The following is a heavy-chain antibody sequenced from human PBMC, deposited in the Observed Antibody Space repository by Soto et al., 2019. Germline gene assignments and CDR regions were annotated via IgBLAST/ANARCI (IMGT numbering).Heavy chain of an antibody. CDR3: AKFPGITMVRGVIRPFDY. J-gene: IGHJ4*02. D-gene: IGHD3-10*01. CDR2: ISGSGGST. Sequence: EVQLLESGGGLVQPGGSLRLSCAASGFTFSSYAMSWVRQAPGKGLEWVSAISGSGGSTYYADSVKGRFTISRDNSKNTLYLQMNSLRAEDTVVYYCAKFPGITMVRGVIRPFDYWGQGTLVTVSS. V-gene: IGHV3-23*01. CDR1: GFTFSSYA.